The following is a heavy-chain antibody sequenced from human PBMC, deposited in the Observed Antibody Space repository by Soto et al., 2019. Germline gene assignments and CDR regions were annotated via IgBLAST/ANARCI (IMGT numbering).Heavy chain of an antibody. Sequence: PSETLSLTCTVSGGSISSYYWSWIRQPAGKGMEWIGRIHTTDGTNYNPSLKSRVTMSIDTSNNQFSLKLSSLTAADTAVYYCARDGRVRPSSHHYQSEVYYYYGMVVWGQGTTVTVSS. CDR2: IHTTDGT. CDR1: GGSISSYY. V-gene: IGHV4-4*07. CDR3: ARDGRVRPSSHHYQSEVYYYYGMVV. J-gene: IGHJ6*02. D-gene: IGHD2-2*01.